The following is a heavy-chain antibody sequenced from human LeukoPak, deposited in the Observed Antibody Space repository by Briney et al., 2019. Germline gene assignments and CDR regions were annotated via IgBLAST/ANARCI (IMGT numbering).Heavy chain of an antibody. D-gene: IGHD1-26*01. CDR1: GFTVSSNY. Sequence: QTGGSLRLSCAASGFTVSSNYMSWVRQAPGKGLEWVSVIYSGGSTYYADSVKGRFTISRDNSKNTLYLQMNSLRAEDTAVYYCATEIVGAFGSDYWGQGTLVTVSS. CDR3: ATEIVGAFGSDY. J-gene: IGHJ4*02. CDR2: IYSGGST. V-gene: IGHV3-53*01.